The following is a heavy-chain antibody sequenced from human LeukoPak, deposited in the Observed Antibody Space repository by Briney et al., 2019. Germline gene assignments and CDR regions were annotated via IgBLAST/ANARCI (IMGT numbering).Heavy chain of an antibody. D-gene: IGHD3-3*01. CDR1: GGSISSYY. CDR2: IDYSGSA. Sequence: SETLSLTCIVSGGSISSYYWSWIRQSPGKGLEWIGYIDYSGSAYYNPSLKSRVTISVDTAKSQFSLKLSSVTAADTAVYYCARGGRLSHGMDVWGQGTTVTVSS. CDR3: ARGGRLSHGMDV. V-gene: IGHV4-59*01. J-gene: IGHJ6*02.